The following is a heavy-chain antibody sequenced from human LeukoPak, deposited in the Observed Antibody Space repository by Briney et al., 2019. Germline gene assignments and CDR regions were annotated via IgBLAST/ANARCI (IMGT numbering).Heavy chain of an antibody. D-gene: IGHD3-22*01. CDR1: GGTFSSYA. J-gene: IGHJ4*02. V-gene: IGHV1-69*06. CDR2: IIPIFGTA. CDR3: AILYDSSGYYLGY. Sequence: GASVKVSCKASGGTFSSYAISWVRQAPGQGLEWMGGIIPIFGTANYAQKFQGRVTITADKSTSTAYMELSSLRSEDTAVYYCAILYDSSGYYLGYWGQGTLVTVSS.